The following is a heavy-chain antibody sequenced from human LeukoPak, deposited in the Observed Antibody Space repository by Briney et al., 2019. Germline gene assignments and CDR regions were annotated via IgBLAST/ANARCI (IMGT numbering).Heavy chain of an antibody. CDR2: IYTSGST. CDR3: ARHLWSEYHKFDY. D-gene: IGHD3-3*01. V-gene: IGHV4-61*02. Sequence: SQTLSLTCTVSGGSISSGSYYWSWIRQPAGKGLEWIGRIYTSGSTNYNPSLKSRVTISVDRSKNQFSLKLRSVTAADTAVYYCARHLWSEYHKFDYWGQGFLVTVSS. J-gene: IGHJ4*02. CDR1: GGSISSGSYY.